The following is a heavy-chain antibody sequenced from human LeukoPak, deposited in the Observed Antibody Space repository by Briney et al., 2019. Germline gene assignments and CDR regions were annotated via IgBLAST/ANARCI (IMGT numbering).Heavy chain of an antibody. CDR1: GGSFSGYY. CDR2: IYHSGST. V-gene: IGHV4-38-2*01. J-gene: IGHJ4*02. Sequence: PSETLSLTCAVYGGSFSGYYWGWIRLPPGKGLEWIGSIYHSGSTYYNPSLKSRVTISVDTSKNQFSLKLSSVTAADTAVYYCARLYSSSWFEGFDYWGQGTLVTVSS. D-gene: IGHD6-13*01. CDR3: ARLYSSSWFEGFDY.